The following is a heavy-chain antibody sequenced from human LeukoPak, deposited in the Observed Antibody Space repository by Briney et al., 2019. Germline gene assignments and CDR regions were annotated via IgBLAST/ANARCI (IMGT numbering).Heavy chain of an antibody. J-gene: IGHJ4*02. CDR1: GYTFTGYY. D-gene: IGHD3-3*01. CDR3: ARAYYDFWSGYYIYLDGGGHLDY. Sequence: AASVKVSCKASGYTFTGYYMHWVRQATGQGLEWMGWMNPNSGNTGYAQKFQGRVTITRNTSISTAYMELSSLRSEDTAVYYCARAYYDFWSGYYIYLDGGGHLDYWGQGTLVTVSS. V-gene: IGHV1-8*03. CDR2: MNPNSGNT.